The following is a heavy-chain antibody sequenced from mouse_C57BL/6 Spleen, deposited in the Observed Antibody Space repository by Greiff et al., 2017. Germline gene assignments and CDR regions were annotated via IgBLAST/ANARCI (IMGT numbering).Heavy chain of an antibody. CDR2: ISNLAYSI. D-gene: IGHD1-1*01. CDR3: ARRYYGSNAMDY. Sequence: EVMLVESGGGLVQPGGSLKLSCAASGFTFSDYGMAWVRQAPRKGPEWVAFISNLAYSIYYADTVTGRFTISSENAKNTLYLEMSSLRSEDTAMYYCARRYYGSNAMDYWGQGTSVTVSS. V-gene: IGHV5-15*04. J-gene: IGHJ4*01. CDR1: GFTFSDYG.